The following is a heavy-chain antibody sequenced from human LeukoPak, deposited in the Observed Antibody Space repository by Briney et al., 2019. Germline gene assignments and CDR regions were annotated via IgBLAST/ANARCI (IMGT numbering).Heavy chain of an antibody. J-gene: IGHJ6*03. Sequence: GGSLRLSCAASGFTFSSYAMSWVRQAPGKGLEWVSAISGSGGSTYYAGSVKGRFTISRDNSKNTLYLQMNSLRAEDTAVYYCARVGGITLALAPSPFPDYNYYYMDVWGKGTTVTVSS. CDR2: ISGSGGST. V-gene: IGHV3-23*01. D-gene: IGHD3-10*01. CDR3: ARVGGITLALAPSPFPDYNYYYMDV. CDR1: GFTFSSYA.